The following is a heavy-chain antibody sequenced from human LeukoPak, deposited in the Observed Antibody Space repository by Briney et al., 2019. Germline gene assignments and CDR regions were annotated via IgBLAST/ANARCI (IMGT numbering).Heavy chain of an antibody. D-gene: IGHD3-22*01. CDR2: IWYDGSNK. J-gene: IGHJ4*02. CDR3: AKDFYYYQSTGYSFL. V-gene: IGHV3-33*06. Sequence: GRSLRLSCAASGFTFSSYGMHWVRQAPGKGLEWVAVIWYDGSNKYYADSVKGRFTISRDNSKNTLYLQMNSLRAEDTAVYYCAKDFYYYQSTGYSFLWGQGTLVTVSS. CDR1: GFTFSSYG.